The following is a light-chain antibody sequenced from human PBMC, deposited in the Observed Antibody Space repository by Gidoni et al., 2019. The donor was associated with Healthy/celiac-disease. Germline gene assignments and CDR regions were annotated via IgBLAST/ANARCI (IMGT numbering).Light chain of an antibody. CDR3: MIWHSSAPKV. J-gene: IGLJ2*01. CDR2: YKSDSDK. CDR1: SGINVGTYR. V-gene: IGLV5-45*02. Sequence: QAVLTQPSSLSASPGASASLTCTLRSGINVGTYRIYWYQQKPGSPPQYLLRYKSDSDKQQGSGVPSRFSGSKDASANAGILLISGLQSEDEADYYCMIWHSSAPKVFGGGTKLTVL.